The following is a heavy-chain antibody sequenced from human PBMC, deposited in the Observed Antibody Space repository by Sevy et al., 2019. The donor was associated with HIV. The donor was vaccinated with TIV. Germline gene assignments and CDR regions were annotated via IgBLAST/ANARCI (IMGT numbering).Heavy chain of an antibody. Sequence: GGSLRLSCAASGFTFKSYGMHWVRQAPGKGLEWVTFIRNDGSTKYYADSVRGRFTASRDNSKNTLYLHMNSLRPEDTAVYYCVKGPHPAVTTSYALDVLGQGTSVTVSS. J-gene: IGHJ6*02. D-gene: IGHD4-17*01. CDR2: IRNDGSTK. V-gene: IGHV3-30*02. CDR1: GFTFKSYG. CDR3: VKGPHPAVTTSYALDV.